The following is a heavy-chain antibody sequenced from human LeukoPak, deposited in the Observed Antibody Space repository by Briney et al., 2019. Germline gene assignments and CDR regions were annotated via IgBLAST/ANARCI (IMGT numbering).Heavy chain of an antibody. CDR3: ASPPVDGVY. CDR1: GFTFSSYS. J-gene: IGHJ4*02. Sequence: PGGSLRLSCAASGFTFSSYSMNWVRQAPGNGLEWVSSISSSSSYIYYADSVKGRFTISIDKAKNSLYLQMNSLRAEDTAVYYCASPPVDGVYWGQGTLVTVSS. D-gene: IGHD5-24*01. CDR2: ISSSSSYI. V-gene: IGHV3-21*01.